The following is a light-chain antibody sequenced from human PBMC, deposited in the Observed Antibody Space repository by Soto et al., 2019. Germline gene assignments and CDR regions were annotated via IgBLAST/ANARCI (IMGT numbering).Light chain of an antibody. J-gene: IGKJ5*01. V-gene: IGKV3-20*01. CDR2: GAS. Sequence: EIVLTQSPGTLSLSPGERATLSCRASQSVSSSYLAWYQQKPGQAPRILIYGASGRATGIPARFSGSGSGTDFTLTISRLEPEDFAVYYCQQYGSSPPVTFGQGTRLEIK. CDR3: QQYGSSPPVT. CDR1: QSVSSSY.